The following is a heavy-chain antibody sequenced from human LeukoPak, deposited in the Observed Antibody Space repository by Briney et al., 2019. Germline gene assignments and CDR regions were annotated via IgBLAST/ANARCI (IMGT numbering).Heavy chain of an antibody. CDR2: ISSSISTI. V-gene: IGHV3-48*01. CDR1: GFTFSRYS. J-gene: IGHJ4*02. Sequence: TGRSLRLSCAPSGFTFSRYSMNWVRQAPGKGLEWVSYISSSISTIYYADSVKGRFTISRDNAKNSLYPQMNSLRAEDTAVYYCAKERGAGSSWFAFDYWGQGTLVTVSS. D-gene: IGHD6-13*01. CDR3: AKERGAGSSWFAFDY.